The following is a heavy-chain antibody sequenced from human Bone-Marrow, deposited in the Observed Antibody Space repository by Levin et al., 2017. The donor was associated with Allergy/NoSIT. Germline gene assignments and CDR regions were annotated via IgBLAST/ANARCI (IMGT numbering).Heavy chain of an antibody. Sequence: GESLKISCKTSGYSFASYGISWVRQAPGQGLEWMGWIIAYNGNTSSAQKLQDRVTMTTDTSTNTAYMELRSLRSDDTAVYYCGRLGYCSSITCYLDYWGQGTLVTVSS. D-gene: IGHD2-2*01. J-gene: IGHJ4*02. V-gene: IGHV1-18*01. CDR3: GRLGYCSSITCYLDY. CDR2: IIAYNGNT. CDR1: GYSFASYG.